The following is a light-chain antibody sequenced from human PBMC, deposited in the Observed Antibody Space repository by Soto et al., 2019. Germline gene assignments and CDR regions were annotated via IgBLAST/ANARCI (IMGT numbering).Light chain of an antibody. CDR1: QRISSY. Sequence: DIQMTQSPSSLSASVGDRVTITCRASQRISSYLNWYQQKPGKAPNLLIYGASSLQSGVASRFSGSGSGTDFTLTISSLQPEDFATYYCLQHNSYPFTFGPGTKVDIK. J-gene: IGKJ3*01. V-gene: IGKV1-39*01. CDR3: LQHNSYPFT. CDR2: GAS.